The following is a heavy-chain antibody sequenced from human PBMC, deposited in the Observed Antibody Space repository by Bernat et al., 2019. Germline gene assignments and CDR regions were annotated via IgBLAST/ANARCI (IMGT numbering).Heavy chain of an antibody. Sequence: QVQLVESGGGVVQPGRSLRLSCAASGFTFSSYGMHWVRQAPGKGLEWVALISYDGSNEYYADSVKGRFTISRDNSKNTLYLQMNSLRAEDTAVYYCAKWRVNYGSSGYNNWGQGTLVTVSS. CDR1: GFTFSSYG. CDR2: ISYDGSNE. D-gene: IGHD3-22*01. CDR3: AKWRVNYGSSGYNN. J-gene: IGHJ4*02. V-gene: IGHV3-30*18.